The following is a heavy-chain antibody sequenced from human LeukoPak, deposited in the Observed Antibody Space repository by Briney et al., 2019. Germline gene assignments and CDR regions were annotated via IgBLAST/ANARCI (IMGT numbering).Heavy chain of an antibody. CDR2: IYSGGST. V-gene: IGHV3-66*01. CDR1: GFTLSSNY. Sequence: GGSLRPSCAVSGFTLSSNYMSWVSPAPGEGLEWVSVIYSGGSTYYADSVKGRFTISRDNSKNALYLQMNSLRAEDTAVYYCASNRGIYGDFYFDYWGQGTLVTVSS. CDR3: ASNRGIYGDFYFDY. D-gene: IGHD4-17*01. J-gene: IGHJ4*02.